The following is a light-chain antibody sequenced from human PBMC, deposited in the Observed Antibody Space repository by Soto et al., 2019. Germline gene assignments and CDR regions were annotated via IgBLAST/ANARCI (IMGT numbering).Light chain of an antibody. Sequence: EIVITQSPATLSASPGERATLSCRASQSVRSNLAWYQQKPGQAPRLLSYGASTRATGIPARFSGSGSGTEFTLSSGSLQSEDFAVYYCQQYNDWPPTFGQGTKVDIK. J-gene: IGKJ1*01. CDR3: QQYNDWPPT. CDR1: QSVRSN. CDR2: GAS. V-gene: IGKV3-15*01.